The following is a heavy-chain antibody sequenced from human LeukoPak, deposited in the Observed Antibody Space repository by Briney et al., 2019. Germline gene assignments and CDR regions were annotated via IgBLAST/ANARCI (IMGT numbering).Heavy chain of an antibody. CDR1: GFTFSIYA. CDR3: ARGIDY. Sequence: PGGSLRLSCPASGFTFSIYAMSWVRQAPGRGLEWVSAISGSGDYTYYADSVKGRFTISRDNAKNSLYLQMNSLRAEDTALYYCARGIDYWGQGTLVTVSS. J-gene: IGHJ4*02. CDR2: ISGSGDYT. V-gene: IGHV3-23*01.